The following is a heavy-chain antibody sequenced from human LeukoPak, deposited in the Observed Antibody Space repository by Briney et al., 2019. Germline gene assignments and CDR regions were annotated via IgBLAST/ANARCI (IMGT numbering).Heavy chain of an antibody. Sequence: ASVKVSCKASGYTFTSYDINWVRQATGQRLEWMGWMNPNSGNTGYAQKFQGRVTMTRNTSISTAYMELSSLRSEDTAVYYCARERLYSSGWDFDYWGQGTLVTVSS. CDR2: MNPNSGNT. D-gene: IGHD6-19*01. J-gene: IGHJ4*02. V-gene: IGHV1-8*01. CDR3: ARERLYSSGWDFDY. CDR1: GYTFTSYD.